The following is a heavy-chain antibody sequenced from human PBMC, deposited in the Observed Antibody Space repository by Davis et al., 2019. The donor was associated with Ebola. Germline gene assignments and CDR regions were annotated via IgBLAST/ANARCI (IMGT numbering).Heavy chain of an antibody. CDR2: IYYSGST. CDR3: ARVPYSSSSTFDY. CDR1: GGSISSYY. D-gene: IGHD6-6*01. V-gene: IGHV4-59*12. Sequence: PSETLSLTCTVSGGSISSYYWSWIRQHPGKGLEWIGYIYYSGSTYYNPSLKSRVTISVDTSKNQFSLKLSSVTAEDTAVYYCARVPYSSSSTFDYWGQGTLVTVSS. J-gene: IGHJ4*02.